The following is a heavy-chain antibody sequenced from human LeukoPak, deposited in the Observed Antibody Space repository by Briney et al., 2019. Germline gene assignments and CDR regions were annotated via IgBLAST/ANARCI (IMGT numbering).Heavy chain of an antibody. Sequence: GGSLRLSCAASGFTFSDYVMSWVRQAPGKGLEWVSAISGSGGSTYYADSVKGRFTISRDNSKNTLYLQMNSLRAEDTAVYYCAKDAKYYDSSGYYKLAEYFQHWGQGTLVTVSS. CDR1: GFTFSDYV. D-gene: IGHD3-22*01. CDR3: AKDAKYYDSSGYYKLAEYFQH. J-gene: IGHJ1*01. CDR2: ISGSGGST. V-gene: IGHV3-23*01.